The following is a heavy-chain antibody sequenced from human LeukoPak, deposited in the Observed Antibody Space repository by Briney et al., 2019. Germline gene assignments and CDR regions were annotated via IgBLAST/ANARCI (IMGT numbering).Heavy chain of an antibody. J-gene: IGHJ4*02. CDR2: IGGSGGST. Sequence: ETLSLTCAVYGGSFSGYYWSWIRQPPGKGLEWVSAIGGSGGSTYYADSVKGRFTISRDDSKNTLYLQMNSLTAEDTAIYYCAKFTRTLVRGALVNWGQGTLVTVSS. CDR1: GGSFSGYY. CDR3: AKFTRTLVRGALVN. D-gene: IGHD3-10*01. V-gene: IGHV3-23*01.